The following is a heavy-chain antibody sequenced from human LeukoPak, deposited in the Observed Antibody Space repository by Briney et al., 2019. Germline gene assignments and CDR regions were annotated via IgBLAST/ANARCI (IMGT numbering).Heavy chain of an antibody. CDR2: MYYSGST. Sequence: LETLSLTCTVSGGSISSSSYYWGWIRQPPGKGLEWIGSMYYSGSTYYNPSLKSRVTISVDTSKNQFSLKLSSVIAADTAVYYCARQRDGSGWPTDYWGQGTLVTVSS. J-gene: IGHJ4*02. D-gene: IGHD6-19*01. V-gene: IGHV4-39*01. CDR3: ARQRDGSGWPTDY. CDR1: GGSISSSSYY.